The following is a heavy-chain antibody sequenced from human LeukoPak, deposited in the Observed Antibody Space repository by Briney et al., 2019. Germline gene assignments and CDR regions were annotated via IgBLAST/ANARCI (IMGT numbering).Heavy chain of an antibody. V-gene: IGHV1-2*02. CDR1: GYTFTGYY. CDR2: INPNSGGT. Sequence: GASVKVSCTASGYTFTGYYMHWVRQAPGQGLEWMGWINPNSGGTNYAQKFQGRVTMTRDTSISTAYMELSRLRSDDTAVYSCARESRYGSGSYWFDPWGQGTLVTVSS. D-gene: IGHD3-10*01. CDR3: ARESRYGSGSYWFDP. J-gene: IGHJ5*02.